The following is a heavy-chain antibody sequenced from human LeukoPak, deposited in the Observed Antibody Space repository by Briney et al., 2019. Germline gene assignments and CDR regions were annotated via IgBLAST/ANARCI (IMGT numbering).Heavy chain of an antibody. CDR2: IYPGDSDT. V-gene: IGHV5-51*01. Sequence: GESLQISCKGSEYSFPNYWIGWVRPMPGKGLEWMGIIYPGDSDTRYRPSFQGQVTISVDKSITTAYLQWSSLKASDTAMYYCARYHYDGSGYPYWGQGTLVTVSS. D-gene: IGHD3-22*01. J-gene: IGHJ4*02. CDR1: EYSFPNYW. CDR3: ARYHYDGSGYPY.